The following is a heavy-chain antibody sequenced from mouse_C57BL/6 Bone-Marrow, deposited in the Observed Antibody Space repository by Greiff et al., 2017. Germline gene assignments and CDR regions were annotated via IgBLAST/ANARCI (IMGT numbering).Heavy chain of an antibody. D-gene: IGHD1-1*01. CDR1: GYTFTSYD. V-gene: IGHV1-85*01. Sequence: VKLVESGPELVKPGASVKLSCKASGYTFTSYDINWVNQRPGQGLEWIGWIYPRDGSTKYNEKLKGKATLTVDTSSSTAYMELHSLTSEDSAVYFCARLEFDGSSGDWYFDVWGTGTTVTVSS. CDR2: IYPRDGST. J-gene: IGHJ1*03. CDR3: ARLEFDGSSGDWYFDV.